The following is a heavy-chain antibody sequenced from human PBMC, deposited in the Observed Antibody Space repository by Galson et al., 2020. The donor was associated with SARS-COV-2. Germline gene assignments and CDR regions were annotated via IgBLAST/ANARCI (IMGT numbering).Heavy chain of an antibody. D-gene: IGHD3-10*01. J-gene: IGHJ5*02. Sequence: ASETLSLTCTVPGGSISSSSYYWGWIRQPPGKGLEWIGSIYYSGSTYYNPPLKSRVTISVDTSKNQFSLKLSSVTAADTAVYYCARVEGWAYYYGSGSYYGCFDPWGQGTLVTVSS. CDR1: GGSISSSSYY. V-gene: IGHV4-39*07. CDR3: ARVEGWAYYYGSGSYYGCFDP. CDR2: IYYSGST.